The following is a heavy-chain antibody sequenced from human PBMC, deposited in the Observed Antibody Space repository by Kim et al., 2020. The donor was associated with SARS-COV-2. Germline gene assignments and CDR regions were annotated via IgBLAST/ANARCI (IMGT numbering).Heavy chain of an antibody. Sequence: SETLSLTCTVSGGSIISDNYYWGWVRQSPGKGLEWFGSIQSSGRTYYYPSLRSRVTFSVDTSRNQYSLKLSSVTASDTAVYYCAGDRGRWYIDNWGQGILVTVSS. D-gene: IGHD6-13*01. J-gene: IGHJ4*02. CDR2: IQSSGRT. CDR3: AGDRGRWYIDN. V-gene: IGHV4-39*02. CDR1: GGSIISDNYY.